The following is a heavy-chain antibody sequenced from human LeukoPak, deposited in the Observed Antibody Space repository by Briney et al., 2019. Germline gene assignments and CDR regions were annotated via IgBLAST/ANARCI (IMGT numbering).Heavy chain of an antibody. CDR2: INHSGST. D-gene: IGHD6-19*01. J-gene: IGHJ3*02. CDR1: GGSFSGYY. Sequence: SETLSLTCAVYGGSFSGYYWSRIRQPPGKGLEWIGEINHSGSTNYNPSLKSRVTISVDTSKNQFSLKLSSVTAADTAVYYCARRQWLGHRAFDIWGQGTMVTVSS. V-gene: IGHV4-34*01. CDR3: ARRQWLGHRAFDI.